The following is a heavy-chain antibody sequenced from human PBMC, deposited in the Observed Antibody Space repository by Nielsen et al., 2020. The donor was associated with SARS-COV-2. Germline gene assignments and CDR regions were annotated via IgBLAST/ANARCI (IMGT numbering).Heavy chain of an antibody. CDR1: GFTFSSYE. Sequence: GGSLRLSCAASGFTFSSYEMNWVRQAPGKGLEWVSYISSSGSTIYYADSVKGRFTISRDNAKNSLYLQMNSLRAEDTAVYYCARGGFYYDILTGYYHYYYGMDVWGQGTTVTVSS. CDR3: ARGGFYYDILTGYYHYYYGMDV. V-gene: IGHV3-48*03. D-gene: IGHD3-9*01. J-gene: IGHJ6*02. CDR2: ISSSGSTI.